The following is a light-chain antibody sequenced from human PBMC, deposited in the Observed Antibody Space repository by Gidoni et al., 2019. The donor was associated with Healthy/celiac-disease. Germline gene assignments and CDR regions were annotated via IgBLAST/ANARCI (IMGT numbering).Light chain of an antibody. CDR2: DAS. CDR1: QSVSSY. CDR3: QQRSNWPLT. V-gene: IGKV3-11*01. J-gene: IGKJ4*01. Sequence: EIVLTQSPATLSLSPGERATLSCRASQSVSSYLAWYQQKPGQPPRLLIYDASNRATGTPAKLSGGGSATDFTLIISSLEPADFAVYYCQQRSNWPLTFGGGTKVEIK.